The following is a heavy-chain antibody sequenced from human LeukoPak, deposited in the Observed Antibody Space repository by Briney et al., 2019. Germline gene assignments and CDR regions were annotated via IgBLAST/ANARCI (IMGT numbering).Heavy chain of an antibody. D-gene: IGHD6-19*01. CDR2: IKGDGSEK. Sequence: PGGSLRLSCAASGFIFSNSWMTWVRQAPGKGLEWVANIKGDGSEKDYVDSVKGRFTISRDNAKNTVYLQMNSLRAEDSAVYYCAKSDRGSSATCNFDCWGQGTLVTVSS. CDR1: GFIFSNSW. J-gene: IGHJ4*02. CDR3: AKSDRGSSATCNFDC. V-gene: IGHV3-7*03.